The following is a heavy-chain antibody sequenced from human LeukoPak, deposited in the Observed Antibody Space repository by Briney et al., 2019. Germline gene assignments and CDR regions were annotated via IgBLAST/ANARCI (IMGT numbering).Heavy chain of an antibody. CDR1: GGSFSGYF. CDR2: INRGGST. D-gene: IGHD2-15*01. Sequence: SETLSLTCAVYGGSFSGYFWSWIRQPPGKGLEWIGEINRGGSTNYNPSLKSRVTISVDTSKNQFSLKLSSVTAADTAVYYCARRQVGLRRDLWFDPWGQGTLVTVSS. CDR3: ARRQVGLRRDLWFDP. J-gene: IGHJ5*02. V-gene: IGHV4-34*01.